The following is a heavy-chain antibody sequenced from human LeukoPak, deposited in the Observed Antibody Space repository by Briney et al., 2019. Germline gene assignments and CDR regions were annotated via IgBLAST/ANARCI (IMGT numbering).Heavy chain of an antibody. J-gene: IGHJ4*02. CDR2: ISAGGRTT. CDR1: GFTFSTYA. V-gene: IGHV3-23*01. CDR3: AKPKCSDTTCYRFFDY. Sequence: GGSLRLSCSGSGFTFSTYAMSWVRQTPGQGLEWVSGISAGGRTTFHTDSVKGRFTISRDNSKNTLYLQMNSLRVEDTAIYYCAKPKCSDTTCYRFFDYWGQGLVVTVSS. D-gene: IGHD2-15*01.